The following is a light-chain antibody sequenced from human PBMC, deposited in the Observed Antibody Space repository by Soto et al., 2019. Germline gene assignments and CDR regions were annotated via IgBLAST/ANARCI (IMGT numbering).Light chain of an antibody. J-gene: IGLJ1*01. V-gene: IGLV1-44*01. CDR2: NNN. Sequence: QLVLTQPPSASGTPGQRVTISCSGSSSNIGSNTVNWYQQLPGTAPKLLIYNNNQRPSGVPDRFSGSKSGTSASLAISGLQSEDEADYYRAAWDDSLNGLVFGTGTKVTVL. CDR1: SSNIGSNT. CDR3: AAWDDSLNGLV.